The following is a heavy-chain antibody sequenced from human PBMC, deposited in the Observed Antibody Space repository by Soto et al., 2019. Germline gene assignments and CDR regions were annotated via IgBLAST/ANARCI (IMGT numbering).Heavy chain of an antibody. D-gene: IGHD6-13*01. CDR2: IWYDGSNK. Sequence: QVQLVESGGGVVQPGRSLRLSCAASGFTFSSYGMHWVRQAPGKGLEWVAVIWYDGSNKYYADSVKGRFTISRDNSKNTLYLQMNSLRAEDTAVYYCARARRPGYSSSWFERGDYGMDVWGQGTTVTVSS. CDR3: ARARRPGYSSSWFERGDYGMDV. CDR1: GFTFSSYG. J-gene: IGHJ6*02. V-gene: IGHV3-33*01.